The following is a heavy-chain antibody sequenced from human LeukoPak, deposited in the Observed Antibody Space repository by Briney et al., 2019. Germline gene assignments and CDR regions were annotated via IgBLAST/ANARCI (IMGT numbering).Heavy chain of an antibody. CDR1: GFTFCDYA. Sequence: PGGSLRLSCTAAGFTFCDYAMSWVRQAPGKGVEWGGFIRSKAYGGTTEYAASVKGTFTISRDDSKSIAYLQMNSLKTEDTAVYYCTRVGIAVAATGYYYMDVWGKGTTVTVSS. CDR2: IRSKAYGGTT. CDR3: TRVGIAVAATGYYYMDV. D-gene: IGHD6-19*01. V-gene: IGHV3-49*04. J-gene: IGHJ6*03.